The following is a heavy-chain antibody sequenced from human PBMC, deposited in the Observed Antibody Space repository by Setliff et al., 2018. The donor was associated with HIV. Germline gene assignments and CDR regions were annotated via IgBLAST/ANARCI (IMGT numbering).Heavy chain of an antibody. CDR2: SSAYNGNT. Sequence: ASVKVSCKASGYSFINYGISWVRQAPGQGLEWMGWSSAYNGNTNYAPRLRGRVTLTTDTSTSTAYMELRSLSSDDTAVYYCARARLQGIVTAVGPRDNCLDPWGQGTRVTVSS. J-gene: IGHJ5*02. CDR1: GYSFINYG. D-gene: IGHD1-26*01. CDR3: ARARLQGIVTAVGPRDNCLDP. V-gene: IGHV1-18*01.